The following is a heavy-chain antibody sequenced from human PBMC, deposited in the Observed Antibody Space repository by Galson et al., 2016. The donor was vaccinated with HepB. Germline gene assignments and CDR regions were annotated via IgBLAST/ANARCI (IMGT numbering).Heavy chain of an antibody. CDR2: IYPGDSDT. V-gene: IGHV5-51*01. CDR3: ARDSGSADRGVH. CDR1: GSTFTTYW. Sequence: QSGAEVTKPGESLKISCTASGSTFTTYWIAWVRQMPGKGLEWLGIIYPGDSDTRYSPSFQAQVTTSADKSIITAYLQWSSLQASDTAMYYCARDSGSADRGVHWGQGTRVTVSS. D-gene: IGHD3-3*01. J-gene: IGHJ4*02.